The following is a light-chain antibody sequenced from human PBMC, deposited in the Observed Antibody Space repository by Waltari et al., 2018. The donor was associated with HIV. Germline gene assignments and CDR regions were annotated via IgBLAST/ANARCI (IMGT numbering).Light chain of an antibody. Sequence: SALTQPASVSGSHGHAITIPCTGTSSDVGGYNYVSWYQQHPGKAPKLMIYEVSNRPSGVSNRFSGSKSDNTASLTISGLQAEDEADYYCSSYTSSRGVVFGGGTKLTVL. J-gene: IGLJ2*01. CDR3: SSYTSSRGVV. V-gene: IGLV2-14*01. CDR1: SSDVGGYNY. CDR2: EVS.